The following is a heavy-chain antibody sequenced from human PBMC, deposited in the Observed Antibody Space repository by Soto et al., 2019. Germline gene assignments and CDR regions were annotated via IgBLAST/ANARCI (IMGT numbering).Heavy chain of an antibody. CDR3: SRLVRSLEWLATDAFDV. CDR1: DDSINADNYY. D-gene: IGHD3-3*01. J-gene: IGHJ3*01. V-gene: IGHV4-39*01. CDR2: VYFRGHS. Sequence: QLQLQESGPGLVKPSETLSLTCSVSDDSINADNYYWGWIRQPPGKGLEWVGHVYFRGHSYYNPSLQSRLTISVHTSKSQVSLNLNSVTAADTAVYFCSRLVRSLEWLATDAFDVWGQGRLVTVSA.